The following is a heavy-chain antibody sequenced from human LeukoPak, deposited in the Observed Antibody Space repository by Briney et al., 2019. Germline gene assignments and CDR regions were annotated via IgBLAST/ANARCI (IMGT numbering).Heavy chain of an antibody. CDR1: GGSISSYY. D-gene: IGHD2-2*01. V-gene: IGHV4-59*01. CDR2: IYHSGST. J-gene: IGHJ6*02. Sequence: SETLSLTCIVSGGSISSYYWSWIRQPPGKGLEWIGYIYHSGSTNYNPSLKSRVTISVDTSKNQFSLKLSSVTAADTAVYYCARCVPPNYYGMDVWGQGTTVTVSS. CDR3: ARCVPPNYYGMDV.